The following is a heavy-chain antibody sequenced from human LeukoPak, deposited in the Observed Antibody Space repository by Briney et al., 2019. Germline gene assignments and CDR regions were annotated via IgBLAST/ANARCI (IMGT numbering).Heavy chain of an antibody. CDR3: ARVNINNWHSCDY. CDR2: IDHSGSP. V-gene: IGHV4-4*02. Sequence: SETLSLTCAVSGGSISSNNWWGWVRPPPGKGLEWIGEIDHSGSPNYNPSLKSRVTISVDKSRNHFSLNLSSVTAADTAVYYCARVNINNWHSCDYWGQGTLVTVSS. J-gene: IGHJ4*02. D-gene: IGHD1-1*01. CDR1: GGSISSNNW.